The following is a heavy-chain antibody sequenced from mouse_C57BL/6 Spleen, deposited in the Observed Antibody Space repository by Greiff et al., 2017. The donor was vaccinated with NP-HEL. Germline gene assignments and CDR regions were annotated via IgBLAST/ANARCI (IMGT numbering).Heavy chain of an antibody. Sequence: VQLKESGPGMVKPSQSLSLTCTVTGYSITSGYDWHWIRHFPGNKLEWMGYISYSGSTNYNPSLKSRISITHDTSKNHFFLKLNSVTTEDTATYYCARGALRYYAMDYWGQGTSVTVSS. CDR1: GYSITSGYD. V-gene: IGHV3-1*01. J-gene: IGHJ4*01. D-gene: IGHD6-1*01. CDR2: ISYSGST. CDR3: ARGALRYYAMDY.